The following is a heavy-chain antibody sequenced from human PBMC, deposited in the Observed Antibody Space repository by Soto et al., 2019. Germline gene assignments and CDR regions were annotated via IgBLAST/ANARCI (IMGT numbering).Heavy chain of an antibody. CDR3: AKEGPYINSWSSAGYLQH. D-gene: IGHD3-16*01. V-gene: IGHV3-7*03. J-gene: IGHJ1*01. Sequence: GGSLRLSCAASGFTFSSYWMSWVRQAPGKGLEWVANIKQDGSEKYYVDSVKGRFTISRDNAKNSLYLHMNSLRAEDTALYFCAKEGPYINSWSSAGYLQHWGLGTQVTVYS. CDR2: IKQDGSEK. CDR1: GFTFSSYW.